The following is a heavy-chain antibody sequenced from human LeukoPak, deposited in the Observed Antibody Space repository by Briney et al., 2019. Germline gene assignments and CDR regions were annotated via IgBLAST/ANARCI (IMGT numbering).Heavy chain of an antibody. J-gene: IGHJ4*02. CDR3: ARGAYSGYDLHFDY. V-gene: IGHV3-53*01. CDR2: IYSGGST. D-gene: IGHD5-12*01. Sequence: SGGSLRPSCAASGFTVSSNYMSWVRQAPGKGLEWVSVIYSGGSTYYADSVKGRFTISRDNSKNTLYLQMNSLRAEDTAVYYCARGAYSGYDLHFDYWGQGTLVTVSS. CDR1: GFTVSSNY.